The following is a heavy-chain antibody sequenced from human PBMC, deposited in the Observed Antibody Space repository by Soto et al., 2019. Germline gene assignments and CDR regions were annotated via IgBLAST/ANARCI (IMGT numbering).Heavy chain of an antibody. Sequence: EVQLVESGGGFVQPGGSLRLSCAACGFSFSNSWMHWIRQAPGKGLVWVSYINSDGSTTTYADSVKGRFTISRDNAKNTVYLQITRLTAEDTAVYYCARARSYTTDYWGQGTLVTVSS. CDR2: INSDGSTT. D-gene: IGHD1-26*01. CDR3: ARARSYTTDY. V-gene: IGHV3-74*01. J-gene: IGHJ4*02. CDR1: GFSFSNSW.